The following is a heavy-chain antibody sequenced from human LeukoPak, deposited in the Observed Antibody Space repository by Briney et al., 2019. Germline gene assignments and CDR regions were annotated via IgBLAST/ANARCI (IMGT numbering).Heavy chain of an antibody. CDR2: ISSSSSYI. V-gene: IGHV3-21*01. J-gene: IGHJ5*02. CDR1: GFTFSSYS. Sequence: GGSLRLSCAASGFTFSSYSMNWVRQAPGKGLEWVSSISSSSSYIYYADSVKGRFTISRDNAKNSLYLQMNSLRAEDTAVYYCARNLYSSSWYPSWFDPWGQGTLVTVSS. CDR3: ARNLYSSSWYPSWFDP. D-gene: IGHD6-13*01.